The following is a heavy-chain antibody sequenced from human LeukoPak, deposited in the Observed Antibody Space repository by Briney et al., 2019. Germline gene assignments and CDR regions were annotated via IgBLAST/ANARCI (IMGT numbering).Heavy chain of an antibody. Sequence: SQTLSLTCAISGDSVSSNSAAWNWIRQSPSRGLDWLGRTYDRSKWYNYYAVCVKSRITINPDPSNTHFSLHLNSVTTEDTAVYYCARDPGYYYDSSGYYDYYYYSGMDVWGQGTTVTVSS. D-gene: IGHD3-22*01. V-gene: IGHV6-1*01. CDR1: GDSVSSNSAA. J-gene: IGHJ6*02. CDR2: TYDRSKWYN. CDR3: ARDPGYYYDSSGYYDYYYYSGMDV.